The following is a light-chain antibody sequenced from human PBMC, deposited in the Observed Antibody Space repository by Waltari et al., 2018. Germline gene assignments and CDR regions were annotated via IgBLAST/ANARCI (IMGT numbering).Light chain of an antibody. CDR3: QAWASDKVV. V-gene: IGLV3-1*01. Sequence: SYELTQPPSVSVSPGHRASLTCSGNELGEKYVCWDQQKPGQSPVLVIYQDDKRPSGIPERFSGSNSGNIATLTISETQVMDEADYYCQAWASDKVVFGGGTILTVL. CDR1: ELGEKY. J-gene: IGLJ2*01. CDR2: QDD.